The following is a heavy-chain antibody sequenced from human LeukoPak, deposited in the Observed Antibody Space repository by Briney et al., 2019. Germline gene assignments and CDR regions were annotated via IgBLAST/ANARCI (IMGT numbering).Heavy chain of an antibody. V-gene: IGHV1-69*13. CDR1: GGTFSSYA. D-gene: IGHD2-15*01. CDR2: IIPIFGTA. Sequence: ASVKVSCKASGGTFSSYAISWVRQAPGQGLEWMGGIIPIFGTANYAQKFQGRVTITADESTSTAYMELSSLRSEDTAVYYCARGGYCSGGSCYDYWGQGTLVTVSS. CDR3: ARGGYCSGGSCYDY. J-gene: IGHJ4*02.